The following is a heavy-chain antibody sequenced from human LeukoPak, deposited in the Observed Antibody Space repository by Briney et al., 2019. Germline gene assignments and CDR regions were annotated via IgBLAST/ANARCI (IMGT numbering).Heavy chain of an antibody. CDR2: ISSSSSYI. CDR3: AKTIYRQQLPRRSYYFDY. V-gene: IGHV3-21*04. Sequence: KSGGSLRLPCAASGFTFSSYSMNWVRQAPGKGLEWVSSISSSSSYIYYADSVKGRFTISRDNSKNTLYLQMNSLRAEDTAVYYCAKTIYRQQLPRRSYYFDYWGQGTLVTVSS. J-gene: IGHJ4*02. D-gene: IGHD6-13*01. CDR1: GFTFSSYS.